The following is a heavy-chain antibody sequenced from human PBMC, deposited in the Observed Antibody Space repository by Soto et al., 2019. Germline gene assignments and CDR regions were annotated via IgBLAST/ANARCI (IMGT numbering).Heavy chain of an antibody. J-gene: IGHJ4*02. CDR1: GYSFTSYW. CDR2: IYPGDSDT. D-gene: IGHD3-22*01. CDR3: AISAYYYDSSGYYPAGFDY. Sequence: PGESLKISCKGSGYSFTSYWIGWVRQMPGKGLERMGIIYPGDSDTRYSPSFQGQVTISADKSISTAYLQWSSLKASDTAMYYCAISAYYYDSSGYYPAGFDYWGQGTLVTVSS. V-gene: IGHV5-51*03.